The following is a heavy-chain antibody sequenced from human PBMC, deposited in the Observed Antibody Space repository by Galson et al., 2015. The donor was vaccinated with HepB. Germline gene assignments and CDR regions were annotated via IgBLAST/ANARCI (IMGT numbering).Heavy chain of an antibody. Sequence: SLRLSCAVSGFPFSNYYMSWLRQAPGMGLEWVANINQDGSETHYVDSVRGRFTVSRDNAKKSLFLQMNTLRAEDTAVYYCARDTYGWGTPFDYWGQGTRVTVSS. V-gene: IGHV3-7*03. D-gene: IGHD3-16*01. J-gene: IGHJ4*01. CDR1: GFPFSNYY. CDR3: ARDTYGWGTPFDY. CDR2: INQDGSET.